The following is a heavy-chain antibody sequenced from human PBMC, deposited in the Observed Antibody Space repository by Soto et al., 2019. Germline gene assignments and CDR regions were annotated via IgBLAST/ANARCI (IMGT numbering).Heavy chain of an antibody. Sequence: PGGSLRLSCSVSGFTFSRYAMHWVRQDPGKGLEYVSGISSNGEKTYYADPVKGRFTISRDNSKNTLYLQMGSLRGEDTALYHCVKSATIAAAATDYFDYWGQGTLVTVSS. CDR1: GFTFSRYA. D-gene: IGHD6-25*01. V-gene: IGHV3-64D*06. J-gene: IGHJ4*02. CDR3: VKSATIAAAATDYFDY. CDR2: ISSNGEKT.